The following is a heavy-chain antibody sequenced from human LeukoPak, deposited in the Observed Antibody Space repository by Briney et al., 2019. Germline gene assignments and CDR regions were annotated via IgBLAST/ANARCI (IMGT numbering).Heavy chain of an antibody. Sequence: GGSLRLSCAASGFTVSSNYMSWVRQAPGKGLEWVSVIYSGGSTYYADSVKGRYTISRHNSKNTLYLQMNSLRAEDTAVYYCAGQPRSSISDYWGQGTLVTVSS. CDR1: GFTVSSNY. CDR2: IYSGGST. J-gene: IGHJ4*02. V-gene: IGHV3-53*04. D-gene: IGHD6-13*01. CDR3: AGQPRSSISDY.